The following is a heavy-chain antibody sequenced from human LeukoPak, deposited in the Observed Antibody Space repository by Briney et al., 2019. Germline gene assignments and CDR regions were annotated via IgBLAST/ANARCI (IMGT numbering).Heavy chain of an antibody. D-gene: IGHD2-15*01. Sequence: SETLSLTCAVYGGSFSGYYWSWIRQPPGKGLEWIGEINHSGSTNYNPSLKSRVTISVDTSKNQFSLKLSSVTAADTAVYYCATQYCSGGSCPNAFDIWGQGTMVTVSS. V-gene: IGHV4-34*01. CDR2: INHSGST. CDR3: ATQYCSGGSCPNAFDI. CDR1: GGSFSGYY. J-gene: IGHJ3*02.